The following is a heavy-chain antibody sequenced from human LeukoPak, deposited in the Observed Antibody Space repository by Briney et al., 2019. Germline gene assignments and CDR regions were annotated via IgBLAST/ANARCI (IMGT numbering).Heavy chain of an antibody. Sequence: GGSLRLSCAASGFTFSSYAMHWVRQAPGKGLEWVAVISYDGSNKYYADSVKGRFTLSRDNAKSTLYLQMNSLGAEDTAVYYCAVTTTVTTRGGRVDAFDFWGQGTTVTVSS. CDR2: ISYDGSNK. J-gene: IGHJ3*01. V-gene: IGHV3-30-3*01. CDR3: AVTTTVTTRGGRVDAFDF. CDR1: GFTFSSYA. D-gene: IGHD4-17*01.